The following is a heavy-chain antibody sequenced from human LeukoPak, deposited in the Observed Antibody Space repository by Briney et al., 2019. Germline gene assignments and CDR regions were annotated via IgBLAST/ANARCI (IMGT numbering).Heavy chain of an antibody. CDR1: GYTFTGYY. J-gene: IGHJ5*02. Sequence: GASVKVSCKASGYTFTGYYMHWVRQAPRQGLEWMGWINPNSGGTNYAQKFQGRVTMTRDTSISTAYMELSRLRSDDTAVYYCARDDYYDSSGYLGRWFDPWGQGTLVTVSS. CDR3: ARDDYYDSSGYLGRWFDP. D-gene: IGHD3-22*01. CDR2: INPNSGGT. V-gene: IGHV1-2*02.